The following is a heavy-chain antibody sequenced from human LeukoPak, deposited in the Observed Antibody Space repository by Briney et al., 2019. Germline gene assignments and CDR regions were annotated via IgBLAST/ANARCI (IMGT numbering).Heavy chain of an antibody. CDR3: ARSICSSTSCYTGDDY. V-gene: IGHV4-39*01. Sequence: SETLSLTCTVSGGSISSSSYYWGWIRQPPGKGLEWIGSIYYSGSTYYNPSLKSRVTISVDTSKNQFSLKLSSVTAADTAVYYCARSICSSTSCYTGDDYWGQGTLVTDSS. J-gene: IGHJ4*02. CDR1: GGSISSSSYY. CDR2: IYYSGST. D-gene: IGHD2-2*02.